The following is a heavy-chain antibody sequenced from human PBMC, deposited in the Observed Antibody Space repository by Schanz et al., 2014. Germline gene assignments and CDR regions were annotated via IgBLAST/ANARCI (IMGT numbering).Heavy chain of an antibody. V-gene: IGHV1-18*01. J-gene: IGHJ4*02. Sequence: QVQLVQSGGEVKTPGASVKVSCKASGYTFTRSGISWVRQAPGQGLEWMGWIGGSDGNTNFAHKCQGSVTRTTDTSTSTVYMELRSLTADDSDVYYCARDRDQGDGNDLDYWGQGTLVTVSS. CDR1: GYTFTRSG. CDR2: IGGSDGNT. D-gene: IGHD1-1*01. CDR3: ARDRDQGDGNDLDY.